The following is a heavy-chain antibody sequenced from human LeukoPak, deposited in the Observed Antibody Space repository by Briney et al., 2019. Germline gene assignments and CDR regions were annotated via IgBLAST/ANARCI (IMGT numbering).Heavy chain of an antibody. CDR1: GFTFSSYW. Sequence: GSLRLSCAASGFTFSSYWMSWVRQAPGKGLEWIGYIYYSGSTNYNPSLKSRVTISVDTSKNQFSLKLSSVTAADTAVYYCARGDDYYDSSGYYRWFDPWGQGTLVTVSS. CDR2: IYYSGST. V-gene: IGHV4-59*01. D-gene: IGHD3-22*01. J-gene: IGHJ5*02. CDR3: ARGDDYYDSSGYYRWFDP.